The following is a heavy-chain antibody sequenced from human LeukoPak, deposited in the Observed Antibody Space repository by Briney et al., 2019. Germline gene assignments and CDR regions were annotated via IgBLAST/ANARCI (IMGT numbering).Heavy chain of an antibody. CDR3: ARVVIDCDGDCPLEY. J-gene: IGHJ4*02. CDR2: ISTNNGNT. V-gene: IGHV1-18*01. Sequence: GASVKVSCKPSGYTFTNYGISWVRQAPGQGLEWMGWISTNNGNTKYAEKFQGRVTMTTDTSASTAYMDLRSLRSDDTAVYYCARVVIDCDGDCPLEYWGQGTLVTVSS. D-gene: IGHD2-21*02. CDR1: GYTFTNYG.